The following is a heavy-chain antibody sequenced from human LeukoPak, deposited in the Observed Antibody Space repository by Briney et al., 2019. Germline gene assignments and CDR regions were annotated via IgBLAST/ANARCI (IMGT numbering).Heavy chain of an antibody. CDR2: ISGSGSDI. D-gene: IGHD2/OR15-2a*01. CDR1: GFSFSDSY. Sequence: PGGSLRLSCAASGFSFSDSYMSWIRQAPGKGLESLAYISGSGSDITYADSVKGRFTISRDNAKNSLYLQMNSLKAEDTAIYYCSRDPRLLDYWGQGTPVTVSS. J-gene: IGHJ4*02. V-gene: IGHV3-11*01. CDR3: SRDPRLLDY.